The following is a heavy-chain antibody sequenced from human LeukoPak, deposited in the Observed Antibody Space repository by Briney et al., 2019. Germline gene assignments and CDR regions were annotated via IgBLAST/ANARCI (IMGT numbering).Heavy chain of an antibody. CDR3: ASVVVYSSSSAAFDI. CDR2: FDPEDGET. V-gene: IGHV1-24*01. Sequence: ASVKVSCKVSGYTLTELSMHWVRQAPGKGLEWMGGFDPEDGETIYAQKFQGRVTMTEDTSTDTAYMELSSLRSEDTAVYYCASVVVYSSSSAAFDIWGQGTMVTVSS. D-gene: IGHD6-6*01. CDR1: GYTLTELS. J-gene: IGHJ3*02.